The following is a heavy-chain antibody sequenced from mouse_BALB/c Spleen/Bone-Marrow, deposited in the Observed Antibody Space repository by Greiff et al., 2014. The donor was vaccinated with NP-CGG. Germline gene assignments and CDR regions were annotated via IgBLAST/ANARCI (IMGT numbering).Heavy chain of an antibody. D-gene: IGHD2-4*01. Sequence: VQLQQSGAELVKSGASVKLSCTASGFNIKDTYIHWVNQRPEQGLEWVGRIDPANGNTKCDPNFQGKATITADSSSNTAYLHLSSLTSEDTAVYYCASSMITNAMDYWGQGTSVTVSS. J-gene: IGHJ4*01. CDR1: GFNIKDTY. CDR3: ASSMITNAMDY. V-gene: IGHV14-3*02. CDR2: IDPANGNT.